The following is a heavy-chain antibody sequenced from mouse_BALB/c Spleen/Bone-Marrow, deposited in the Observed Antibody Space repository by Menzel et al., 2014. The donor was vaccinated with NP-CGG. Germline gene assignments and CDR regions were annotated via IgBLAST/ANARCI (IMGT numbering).Heavy chain of an antibody. J-gene: IGHJ3*01. CDR2: ISDGGSYT. CDR3: AREDDDGSWFAY. Sequence: EAMLVESGGGLVKPGGSLKLSCAASGFTFSDYYMYWVRQTPEKRLEWVATISDGGSYTYYPDSVKGRFTISRDNAKNNLYLQMSSLKSEDTAMYYCAREDDDGSWFAYWGQGTLVTVSA. CDR1: GFTFSDYY. V-gene: IGHV5-4*02. D-gene: IGHD2-12*01.